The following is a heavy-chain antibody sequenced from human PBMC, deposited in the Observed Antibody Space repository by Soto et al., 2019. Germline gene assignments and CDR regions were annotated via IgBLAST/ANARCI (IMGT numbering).Heavy chain of an antibody. CDR2: ISTYKDNS. Sequence: ASVKVSCKGSGYNFMTYGISWVRQAPGQGLEWMGWISTYKDNSKYEQTLQGRMTMTTDTSTSTAYMELRSLRSDDTAVYYCATVAFVAAAGYFEVWGQGTLVTVSS. D-gene: IGHD6-13*01. V-gene: IGHV1-18*01. CDR3: ATVAFVAAAGYFEV. CDR1: GYNFMTYG. J-gene: IGHJ4*02.